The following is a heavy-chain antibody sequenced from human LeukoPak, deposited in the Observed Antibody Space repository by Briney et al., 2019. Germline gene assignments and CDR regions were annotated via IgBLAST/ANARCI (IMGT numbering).Heavy chain of an antibody. V-gene: IGHV3-7*01. D-gene: IGHD6-13*01. CDR2: IKQDGSEK. CDR3: VREGTSSNWNDWYLDL. J-gene: IGHJ2*01. CDR1: GFTFSSYW. Sequence: QPGGSLRLSCAASGFTFSSYWMSWVRQAPGKGLEWVANIKQDGSEKYYVDSVKGRFTISRDNAKNTLYLQVNSLRVGDTAVYYCVREGTSSNWNDWYLDLWGRGTLVTVSS.